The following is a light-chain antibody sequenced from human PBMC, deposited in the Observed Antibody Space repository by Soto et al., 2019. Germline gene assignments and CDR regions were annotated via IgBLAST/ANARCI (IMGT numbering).Light chain of an antibody. CDR3: CSYVGATTYV. CDR2: EGI. CDR1: SNTIGGYNV. Sequence: QSVLTQPASVSGPPGQSITISCTGTSNTIGGYNVVSWYQQHPGTAPKVIIYEGIKRPSGVSNRFSGSISGSTASLTISGLQAEDEADYYCCSYVGATTYVFGTGTKATVL. V-gene: IGLV2-23*01. J-gene: IGLJ1*01.